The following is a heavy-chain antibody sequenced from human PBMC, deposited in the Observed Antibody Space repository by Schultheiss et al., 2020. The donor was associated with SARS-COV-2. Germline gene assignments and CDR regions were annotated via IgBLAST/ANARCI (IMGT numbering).Heavy chain of an antibody. CDR3: ARETGVACDY. V-gene: IGHV1-18*01. D-gene: IGHD2-15*01. CDR1: GGTFSSYA. Sequence: GGSLRLSCKASGGTFSSYAISWVRQAPGQGLEWMGWISAYNGNTNYAQKLQGRVTMTRDTSISTAYMELTRLRSDDTALYYCARETGVACDYWGQGTLVTVSS. CDR2: ISAYNGNT. J-gene: IGHJ4*02.